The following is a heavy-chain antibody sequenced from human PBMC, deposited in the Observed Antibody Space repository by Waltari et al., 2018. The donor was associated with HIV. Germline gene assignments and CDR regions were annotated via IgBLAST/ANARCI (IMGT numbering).Heavy chain of an antibody. CDR2: LWPDGNTR. V-gene: IGHV3-33*01. CDR3: ARQGNTGTYFGGHR. CDR1: GFTLTDYA. J-gene: IGHJ4*02. Sequence: QVHLVESGGTVVQHGTSLRLSCVTDGFTLTDYAMSWFRQTPAAGLQWVAILWPDGNTRFYAPFVRGRFSISRDNTKKTVFLQMRALRADDTGVYFCARQGNTGTYFGGHRWGRGT. D-gene: IGHD3-10*01.